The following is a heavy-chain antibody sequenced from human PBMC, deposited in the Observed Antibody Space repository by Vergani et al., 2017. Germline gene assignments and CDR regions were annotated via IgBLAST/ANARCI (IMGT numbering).Heavy chain of an antibody. J-gene: IGHJ6*02. V-gene: IGHV4-59*13. CDR1: GGSFYTFY. Sequence: QVQLEESGPGLVKASQTLSLTCRVSGGSFYTFYWSWVRQSPRKGLGWIGYIYSTGSTNYNPSLNRRVTMSVYTSKNQFSLKLRSVTPAYTAVYCCARVMYRDEASTGYSLEGMDIWGQGTTVTISS. CDR2: IYSTGST. D-gene: IGHD3-9*01. CDR3: ARVMYRDEASTGYSLEGMDI.